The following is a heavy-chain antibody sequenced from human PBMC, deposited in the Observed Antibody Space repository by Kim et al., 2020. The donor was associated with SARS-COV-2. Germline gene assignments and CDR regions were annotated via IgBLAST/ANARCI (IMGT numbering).Heavy chain of an antibody. Sequence: GGSLRLSCAASGFTFSSYAMSWVRQAPGKGLEWVSAISGSGGSTYYADSVKGRFTISRDNSKNTLYLQMNSLRAEDTAVYYCATTPTRITMIVVPRRLDYWGQGTLVTVSS. CDR2: ISGSGGST. CDR3: ATTPTRITMIVVPRRLDY. D-gene: IGHD3-22*01. CDR1: GFTFSSYA. J-gene: IGHJ4*02. V-gene: IGHV3-23*01.